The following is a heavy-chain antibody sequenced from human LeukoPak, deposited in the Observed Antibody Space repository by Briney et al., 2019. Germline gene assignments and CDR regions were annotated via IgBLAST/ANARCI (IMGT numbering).Heavy chain of an antibody. CDR2: IYTSGSN. CDR3: AREVADYGGYYYYHYMDV. J-gene: IGHJ6*03. CDR1: GGSISSSSYY. V-gene: IGHV4-61*02. D-gene: IGHD4-23*01. Sequence: SETLSLTCTVSGGSISSSSYYWSWIRQPAGKGLEWIGRIYTSGSNNYNPSLKSRVTMSVDTSKNQFSLKLSSVTAADTAMYYCAREVADYGGYYYYHYMDVWGKGTTVTISS.